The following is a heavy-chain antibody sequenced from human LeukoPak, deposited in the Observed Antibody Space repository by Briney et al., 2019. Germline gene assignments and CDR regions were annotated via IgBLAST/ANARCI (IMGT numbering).Heavy chain of an antibody. CDR2: ISGDGGNT. D-gene: IGHD2-15*01. V-gene: IGHV3-43*02. CDR3: AKDKALGYCSAGSCLYLDY. CDR1: GFTFDDYA. Sequence: GGSLRLSYAASGFTFDDYAIHWVRQAPGKGLEWVSLISGDGGNTYYADSVKGRFTLSRDNSKNSLYLQMNSLRSEDTAFYYCAKDKALGYCSAGSCLYLDYWGQGTLVTVSS. J-gene: IGHJ4*02.